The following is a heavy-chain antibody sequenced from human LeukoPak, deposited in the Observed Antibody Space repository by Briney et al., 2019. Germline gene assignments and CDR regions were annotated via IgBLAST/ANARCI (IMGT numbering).Heavy chain of an antibody. V-gene: IGHV3-48*03. D-gene: IGHD4-17*01. CDR1: GFTFSSYE. CDR3: ARNLWTTVTPI. J-gene: IGHJ4*02. CDR2: ISSSGSTI. Sequence: QTGGSLRLSCAASGFTFSSYEMNWLRQAPGKGLEWVSYISSSGSTIYYADSVKGRFTISRDNAKNSLYLQMNSLRAEDTAIYYCARNLWTTVTPIWGQGTLVTVSS.